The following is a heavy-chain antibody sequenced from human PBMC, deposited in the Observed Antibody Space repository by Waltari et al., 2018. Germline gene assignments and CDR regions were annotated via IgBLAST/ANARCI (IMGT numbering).Heavy chain of an antibody. CDR1: EFAPLAYA. J-gene: IGHJ4*02. D-gene: IGHD3-16*01. Sequence: DVQLVESGGGSVEPGRSLRLSCVDSEFAPLAYAMDWTRQVPGEGLEWGSGIFGNDAKIDYLDSVRGRFTISRDKAKHSLYLQMNSLRAEDTALYYCVKDTAPGGLEQWGQGTLVTVSS. CDR2: IFGNDAKI. CDR3: VKDTAPGGLEQ. V-gene: IGHV3-9*02.